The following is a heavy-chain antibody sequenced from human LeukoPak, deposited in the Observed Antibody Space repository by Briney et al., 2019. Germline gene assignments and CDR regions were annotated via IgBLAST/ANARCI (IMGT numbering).Heavy chain of an antibody. CDR3: ARGVSLGFLEWPRAKNLYFDL. Sequence: SEPLSLTCAVYGGSLRGYYWSGLRQPPGKGLEGLGEINHSGSTNYNPSLKSRVTISVDTSKNQFSLKLSSVTAADTAVYYCARGVSLGFLEWPRAKNLYFDLWGRGTLVTVSS. V-gene: IGHV4-34*01. CDR2: INHSGST. CDR1: GGSLRGYY. D-gene: IGHD3-3*01. J-gene: IGHJ2*01.